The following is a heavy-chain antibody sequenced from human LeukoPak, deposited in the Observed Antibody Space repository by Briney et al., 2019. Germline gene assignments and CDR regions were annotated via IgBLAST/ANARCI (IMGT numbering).Heavy chain of an antibody. CDR3: VRHISTNTGYFDS. CDR1: GGSISSYY. V-gene: IGHV4-59*08. Sequence: PSETLSLTCTVSGGSISSYYWSWIRQPPGKGLEWIGYIYYSGSTNYNPSLKSRVTISVDTSKNQFSLDLSFVTAADTALYYCVRHISTNTGYFDSCGQGILVSVSS. CDR2: IYYSGST. D-gene: IGHD2/OR15-2a*01. J-gene: IGHJ4*02.